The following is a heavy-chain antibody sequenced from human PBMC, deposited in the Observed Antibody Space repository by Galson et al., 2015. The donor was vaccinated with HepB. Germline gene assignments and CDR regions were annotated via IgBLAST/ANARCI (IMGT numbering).Heavy chain of an antibody. CDR1: GFTFSSYA. D-gene: IGHD6-13*01. CDR2: ISYDGSNK. V-gene: IGHV3-30-3*01. CDR3: ARDPTKEDSSSWYYYYYYMDV. J-gene: IGHJ6*03. Sequence: SLRLSCAASGFTFSSYAMHWVRQAPGKGLEWVAVISYDGSNKYYADSVKGRFTISRDNSKNTLYLQMNSLRAEDTAVYYCARDPTKEDSSSWYYYYYYMDVWGKGTTVTVSS.